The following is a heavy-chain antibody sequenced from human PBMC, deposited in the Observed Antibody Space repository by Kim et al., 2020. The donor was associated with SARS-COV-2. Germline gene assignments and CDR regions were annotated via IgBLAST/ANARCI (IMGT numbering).Heavy chain of an antibody. CDR1: GGSISSSSYY. CDR2: IYYSGST. Sequence: SETLSLTCTVSGGSISSSSYYWGWIRQPPGQGLEWIGSIYYSGSTYYNPSLKSRVTISVDTSKNQFSLKLSSVTAADTAVYYCARHYSMVRGVITRGRCYYYYGMDVWGQGTTVTVSS. D-gene: IGHD3-10*01. J-gene: IGHJ6*02. CDR3: ARHYSMVRGVITRGRCYYYYGMDV. V-gene: IGHV4-39*01.